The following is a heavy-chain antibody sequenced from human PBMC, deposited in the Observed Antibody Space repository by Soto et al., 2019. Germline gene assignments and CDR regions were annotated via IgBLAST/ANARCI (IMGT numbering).Heavy chain of an antibody. CDR2: MNPNSGNT. D-gene: IGHD3-3*01. J-gene: IGHJ5*02. V-gene: IGHV1-8*01. CDR3: ASSYDFWSGSDWFDP. CDR1: GYTFTSYD. Sequence: ASVKVSCKASGYTFTSYDINWVRQATGQGLEWMGWMNPNSGNTGYAQKFQGRVTMTRNTSISTAYMELSSLRSEDTAVYYCASSYDFWSGSDWFDPWGQGTLVTVSS.